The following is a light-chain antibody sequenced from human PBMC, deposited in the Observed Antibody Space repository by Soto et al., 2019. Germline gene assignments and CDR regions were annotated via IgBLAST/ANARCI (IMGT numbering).Light chain of an antibody. CDR2: DAS. V-gene: IGKV3-11*01. CDR3: QQRSSWPPNT. CDR1: QSVSSY. Sequence: EIVLTQSPATLSLSPGERATLSCRASQSVSSYLAWYQQKPGQAPRLLIYDASNRATGIPARFSGSGSGTDFTLTISSLEPEDFAVYYCQQRSSWPPNTFGQGTRLE. J-gene: IGKJ5*01.